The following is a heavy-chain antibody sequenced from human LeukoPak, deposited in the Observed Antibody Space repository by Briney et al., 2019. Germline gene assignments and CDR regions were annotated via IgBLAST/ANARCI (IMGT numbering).Heavy chain of an antibody. Sequence: SETLSLTCTVSGGSISSGGYYWSWIRPHPGKGLEWIGYIYYSGSTYYNPSLKSRVTISVDTSKNQFSLKLSSVTAADTAVYYCARAVDTAMRLSWFDPWGQGTLVTVSS. V-gene: IGHV4-31*03. J-gene: IGHJ5*02. D-gene: IGHD5-18*01. CDR2: IYYSGST. CDR1: GGSISSGGYY. CDR3: ARAVDTAMRLSWFDP.